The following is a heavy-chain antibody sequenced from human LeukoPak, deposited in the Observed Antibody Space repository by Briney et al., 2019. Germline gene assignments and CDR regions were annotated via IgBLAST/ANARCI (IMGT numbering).Heavy chain of an antibody. CDR3: ASSPQLWLRYYYYGMDV. CDR1: GGSFSGYY. V-gene: IGHV4-34*01. Sequence: PSETLSLTCAVYGGSFSGYYWSWIRQPPGKGLEWIGEINLSGSTNYNPSLKSRVTISVDTSKNQFSLKLSSVTAADTAVYYCASSPQLWLRYYYYGMDVWGQGTTVTVSS. CDR2: INLSGST. D-gene: IGHD5-18*01. J-gene: IGHJ6*02.